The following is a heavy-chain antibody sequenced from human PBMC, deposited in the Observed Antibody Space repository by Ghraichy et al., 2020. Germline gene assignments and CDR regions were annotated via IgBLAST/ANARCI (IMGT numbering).Heavy chain of an antibody. Sequence: GESLNISCAASGFTFSSYSMNWVRQAPGKGLEWVSSISSSSSYIYYADSVKGRFTISRDNAKNSLYLQMNSLRAEDTAVYYCARGGYGDGNLPDLLPPTKWYYYGMDVWGQGTTVTVSS. D-gene: IGHD4-17*01. V-gene: IGHV3-21*01. J-gene: IGHJ6*02. CDR2: ISSSSSYI. CDR1: GFTFSSYS. CDR3: ARGGYGDGNLPDLLPPTKWYYYGMDV.